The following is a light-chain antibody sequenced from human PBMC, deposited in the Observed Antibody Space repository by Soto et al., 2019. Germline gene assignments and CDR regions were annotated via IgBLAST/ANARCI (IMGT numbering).Light chain of an antibody. J-gene: IGLJ3*02. CDR2: EVT. Sequence: QSVLTQPASVSGSPGQSITISCTGTSSDVGTYNLVSWYQQRPGKAPKLMIYEVTKRPSGVSNRFSGSKSGNTASLTISGLQAEDEDDDYCCSYAGSNTLGVFGGGTKFTVL. V-gene: IGLV2-23*02. CDR3: CSYAGSNTLGV. CDR1: SSDVGTYNL.